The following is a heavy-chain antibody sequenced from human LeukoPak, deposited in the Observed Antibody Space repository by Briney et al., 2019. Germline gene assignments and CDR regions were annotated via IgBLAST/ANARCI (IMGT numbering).Heavy chain of an antibody. J-gene: IGHJ4*02. CDR1: GFTFSSYA. Sequence: PGGSLRLSCAASGFTFSSYAMSWVRQAPGKGPEWVSAISGSGGSTYYADSVKGRFTISRDNSKNTLYLQMNSLRAEDTAVYYCARLGYDFWSGYYTFWGQGTLVTVSS. CDR3: ARLGYDFWSGYYTF. CDR2: ISGSGGST. D-gene: IGHD3-3*01. V-gene: IGHV3-23*01.